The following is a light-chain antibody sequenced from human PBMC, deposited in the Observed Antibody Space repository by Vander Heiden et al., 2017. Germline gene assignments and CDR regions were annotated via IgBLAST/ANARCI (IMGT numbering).Light chain of an antibody. CDR3: AAWDDSLNGHVV. CDR1: RSNIGGNA. CDR2: SNN. J-gene: IGLJ2*01. V-gene: IGLV1-44*01. Sequence: QSVLTQPPSASGTPGQRIPISCSGSRSNIGGNAVYWFQQLPGTAPKVLIYSNNRRPSGVPDRFSGSKSGTSASLAISGIQSEDEADYYCAAWDDSLNGHVVFGGGTKLIVL.